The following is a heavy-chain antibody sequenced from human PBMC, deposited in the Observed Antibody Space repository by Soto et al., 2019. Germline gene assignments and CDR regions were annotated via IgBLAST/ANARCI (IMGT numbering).Heavy chain of an antibody. V-gene: IGHV3-30-3*01. CDR3: ARVPLFGDYAVNAFDI. CDR2: ISYDGSNK. CDR1: GFTFSSYA. Sequence: QVQLVESGGGVVQPGRSLRLSCAASGFTFSSYAMHWVRQAPGKGLEWVAVISYDGSNKYYADSVKGRFTISRDNSKNTLYLQMNSLRAEDTAVYYCARVPLFGDYAVNAFDIWGQGTMVTVSS. J-gene: IGHJ3*02. D-gene: IGHD4-17*01.